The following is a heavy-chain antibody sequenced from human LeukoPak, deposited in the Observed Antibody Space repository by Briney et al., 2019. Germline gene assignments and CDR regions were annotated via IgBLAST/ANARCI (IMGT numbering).Heavy chain of an antibody. J-gene: IGHJ6*03. CDR1: GFTVSSNY. V-gene: IGHV3-66*02. CDR2: IYSGGST. D-gene: IGHD3-16*01. Sequence: PGGSLRLSCAASGFTVSSNYMSWVRQAPGRGLEWVSLIYSGGSTYYADSVKGRFTISRDNSKNTLYLQMNSLRAEDTAVYYCAKPVIPSAYQGTYYMDVWGKGTTVTVSS. CDR3: AKPVIPSAYQGTYYMDV.